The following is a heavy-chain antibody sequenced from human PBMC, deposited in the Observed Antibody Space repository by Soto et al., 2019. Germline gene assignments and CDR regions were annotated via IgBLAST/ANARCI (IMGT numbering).Heavy chain of an antibody. V-gene: IGHV3-48*03. CDR1: GFTFSSYE. CDR3: ARDISKHTKSWDYYGMDV. CDR2: ISSSGSTI. D-gene: IGHD3-16*01. J-gene: IGHJ6*02. Sequence: PGGSLRLSCTASGFTFSSYEMNWVRQAPGKGLEWVSYISSSGSTIYYADSVKGRFTISRDNAKNSLYLQMNSLRAEDTAVYYCARDISKHTKSWDYYGMDVWGQGTTVTVSS.